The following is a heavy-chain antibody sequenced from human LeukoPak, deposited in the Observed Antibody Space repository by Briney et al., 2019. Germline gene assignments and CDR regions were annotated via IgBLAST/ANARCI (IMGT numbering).Heavy chain of an antibody. J-gene: IGHJ4*02. CDR2: INHSGST. CDR1: GGSFSGYY. V-gene: IGHV4-34*01. D-gene: IGHD1-14*01. Sequence: SETLSLTCAVYGGSFSGYYWSWIRQPPGKGLEWIGEINHSGSTNYNPSLKSRVTISVDTSKNQFSLKLSSVTAADTAVYYYARGTRDPPGFFDYWGQGTLVTVSS. CDR3: ARGTRDPPGFFDY.